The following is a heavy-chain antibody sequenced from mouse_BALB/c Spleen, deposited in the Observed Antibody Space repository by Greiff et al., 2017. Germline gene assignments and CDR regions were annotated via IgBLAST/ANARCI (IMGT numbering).Heavy chain of an antibody. D-gene: IGHD2-4*01. J-gene: IGHJ3*01. CDR1: GYTFTDYV. V-gene: IGHV1-77*01. CDR3: ARREGVGLRHDGSWFAY. CDR2: IYPGSGST. Sequence: QVQLQQSGPELVKPGASVKMSCKASGYTFTDYVISWVKQRTGQGLEWIGEIYPGSGSTYYNEKFKGKATLTADKSSNTAYMQLSSLTSEDSAVYFCARREGVGLRHDGSWFAYWGQGTLVTVSA.